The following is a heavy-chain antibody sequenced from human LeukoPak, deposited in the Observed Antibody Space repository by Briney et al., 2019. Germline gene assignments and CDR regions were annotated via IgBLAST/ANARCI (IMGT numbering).Heavy chain of an antibody. CDR2: VYPSDSDT. CDR1: GYRLTTYW. CDR3: ARTYGSFDY. V-gene: IGHV5-51*01. J-gene: IGHJ4*02. D-gene: IGHD3-10*01. Sequence: GESLKISCKGSGYRLTTYWIGWVRQMPGKGLEWMGIVYPSDSDTRYSPSFQGQVTISADKSISTAYLQWSSLKTSDTAMYYCARTYGSFDYWGQGTLVTVSS.